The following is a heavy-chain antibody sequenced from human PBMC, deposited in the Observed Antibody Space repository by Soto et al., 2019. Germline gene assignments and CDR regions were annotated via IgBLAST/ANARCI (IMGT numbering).Heavy chain of an antibody. J-gene: IGHJ4*02. Sequence: ASVKVSCKASEYTFTSYTMHWVRQAPGQRLEWMGWINGGNGNTKYSQKFQGRVTITRDTSTSTAYMELSSLRSDDTAVYYCARHLAGLYYFDYWGQGTLVTVSS. CDR2: INGGNGNT. V-gene: IGHV1-3*01. CDR3: ARHLAGLYYFDY. D-gene: IGHD6-13*01. CDR1: EYTFTSYT.